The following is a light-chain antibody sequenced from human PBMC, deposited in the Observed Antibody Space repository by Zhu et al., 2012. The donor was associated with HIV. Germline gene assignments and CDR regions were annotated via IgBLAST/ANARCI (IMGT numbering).Light chain of an antibody. CDR2: GAS. Sequence: EIVLTQSPGTLSLSPGERVILSCRASQSVSSNYLIWYQQKPGQAPRPLIYGASDRASGVPDRFSGSGSGTDFTLSISRLEPEDFAVYYCHQYDNSWTFGQGTKVEIK. CDR3: HQYDNSWT. V-gene: IGKV3-20*01. J-gene: IGKJ1*01. CDR1: QSVSSNY.